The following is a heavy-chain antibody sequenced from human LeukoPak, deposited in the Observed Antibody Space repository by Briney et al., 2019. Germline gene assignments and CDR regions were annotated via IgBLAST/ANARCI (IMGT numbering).Heavy chain of an antibody. Sequence: PSETLSLTCAVSGYSISSGYYWGWIRQPPGKGLEWIGSIYHSGSTYYNPSLKSRVTTSVDTSKNQFSLKLSSVTAADTAVYYCARGGITMIGMDPWGQGTLVTVSS. CDR1: GYSISSGYY. CDR3: ARGGITMIGMDP. J-gene: IGHJ5*02. CDR2: IYHSGST. D-gene: IGHD3-22*01. V-gene: IGHV4-38-2*01.